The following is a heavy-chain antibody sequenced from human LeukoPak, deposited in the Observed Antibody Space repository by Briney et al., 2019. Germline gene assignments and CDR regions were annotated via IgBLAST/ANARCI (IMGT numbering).Heavy chain of an antibody. J-gene: IGHJ4*02. CDR1: GYTFTSYD. Sequence: ASVKVSCKASGYTFTSYDINWVRQATGQGLERMGWMNPNSGNTGYAQKFQGRVTITRNTSISTAYMELSSLRSEDTAVYYCARVNYDYVWGSYRPFDYWGQGTLVTVSS. D-gene: IGHD3-16*02. CDR3: ARVNYDYVWGSYRPFDY. V-gene: IGHV1-8*03. CDR2: MNPNSGNT.